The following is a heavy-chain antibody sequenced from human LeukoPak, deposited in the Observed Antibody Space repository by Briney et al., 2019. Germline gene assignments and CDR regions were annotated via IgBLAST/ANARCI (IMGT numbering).Heavy chain of an antibody. J-gene: IGHJ4*02. CDR1: GFTFSSYW. D-gene: IGHD3-22*01. V-gene: IGHV3-7*01. CDR3: ARLGLGYDSSGYYLD. CDR2: IKQDGSEK. Sequence: PGGSLRLPCAASGFTFSSYWMSWVRQAPGKGLEWVANIKQDGSEKYYVDSVKGRFTISRDNAKNSLYLQMNSLRAEDTAVYYCARLGLGYDSSGYYLDWGQGTLVTVSS.